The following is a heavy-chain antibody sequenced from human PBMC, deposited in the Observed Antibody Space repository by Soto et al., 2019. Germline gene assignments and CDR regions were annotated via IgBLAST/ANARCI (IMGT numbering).Heavy chain of an antibody. D-gene: IGHD3-10*01. J-gene: IGHJ4*02. CDR1: GGTFSSYA. V-gene: IGHV1-69*12. CDR3: ASEGHKPDPVRGRGGLDY. Sequence: QVQLVQSGAEVKKPGSSVKVSCKAYGGTFSSYAISWVRQAPGQGLEWMGGIIPIFGTANYAQKFQGRVTITADESTSTAYMELSSLRSEDTAVYYCASEGHKPDPVRGRGGLDYWGQGTLVTVSA. CDR2: IIPIFGTA.